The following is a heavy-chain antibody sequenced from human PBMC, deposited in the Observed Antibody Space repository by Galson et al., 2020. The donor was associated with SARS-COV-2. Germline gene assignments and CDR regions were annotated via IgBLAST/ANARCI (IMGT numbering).Heavy chain of an antibody. V-gene: IGHV3-33*06. CDR1: GFTFSSYG. J-gene: IGHJ3*02. D-gene: IGHD4-17*01. Sequence: GESLKISCAASGFTFSSYGMHWVRQAPGKGLEWVAVIWYDGSNKYYADSVKGRFTISRDNSKNTLYLQMNSLRAKDTAVYYCAKREYGDYGSSGAFDIWGEGTMVTVSS. CDR3: AKREYGDYGSSGAFDI. CDR2: IWYDGSNK.